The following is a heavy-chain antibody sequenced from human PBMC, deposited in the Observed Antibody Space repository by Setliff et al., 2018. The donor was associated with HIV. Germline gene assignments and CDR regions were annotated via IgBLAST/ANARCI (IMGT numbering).Heavy chain of an antibody. Sequence: GGSLRLSCAASGFIVSDNYMAWVRQAPGRGLEWVSSLYRFSNGLSYADSVKGRFTISRDNSKNTLYLQMNSLRAEDTAMYYCARLGRYQMPLYSFYGMDVWGLGTTVTVSS. V-gene: IGHV3-53*01. D-gene: IGHD2-2*01. CDR1: GFIVSDNY. J-gene: IGHJ6*02. CDR3: ARLGRYQMPLYSFYGMDV. CDR2: LYRFSNGL.